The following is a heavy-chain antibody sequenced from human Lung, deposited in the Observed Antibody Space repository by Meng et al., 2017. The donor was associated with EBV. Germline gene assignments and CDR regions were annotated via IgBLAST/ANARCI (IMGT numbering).Heavy chain of an antibody. CDR3: ARDLTYCSGGSCYPTTIDY. CDR2: ISAYNGNT. J-gene: IGHJ4*02. Sequence: QLWEVGAEVKKPGAALKVSCKASGHTFTSYGISWVRQAPGKGLEWMGWISAYNGNTNYAQKLQGRVTMTTDTSTSTAYMELRSLRSDDTAVYYCARDLTYCSGGSCYPTTIDYWGQGTLVTVSS. D-gene: IGHD2-15*01. CDR1: GHTFTSYG. V-gene: IGHV1-18*01.